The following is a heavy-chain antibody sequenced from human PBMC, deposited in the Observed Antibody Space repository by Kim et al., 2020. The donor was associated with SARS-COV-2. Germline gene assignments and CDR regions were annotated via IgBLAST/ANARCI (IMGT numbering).Heavy chain of an antibody. J-gene: IGHJ1*01. CDR1: GYTFTAFG. Sequence: ASVKVSCKTSGYTFTAFGLNWVRQAPGQGLEWMGGISAKNGDTNYAQRFQGRVTMTTDRSTHTAYMELSSLISDDTAIYYCTRVKATYCGADCCEYFQDWRQGTVVTV. CDR2: ISAKNGDT. D-gene: IGHD2-21*02. CDR3: TRVKATYCGADCCEYFQD. V-gene: IGHV1-18*01.